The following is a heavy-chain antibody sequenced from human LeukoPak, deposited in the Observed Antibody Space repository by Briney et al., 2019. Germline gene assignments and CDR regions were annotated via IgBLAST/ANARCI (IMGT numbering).Heavy chain of an antibody. V-gene: IGHV1-3*03. Sequence: GASVKVSCKASGFPFTSYAIHWVRQAPGQRLEWMGWVNADNSNTKYSQEFQGRVTITRDTSASTAYMDLNSLRSEDMAVYYCVVGDYYYDTRFDYWGQGTLVTVSS. CDR1: GFPFTSYA. D-gene: IGHD3-22*01. CDR2: VNADNSNT. CDR3: VVGDYYYDTRFDY. J-gene: IGHJ4*02.